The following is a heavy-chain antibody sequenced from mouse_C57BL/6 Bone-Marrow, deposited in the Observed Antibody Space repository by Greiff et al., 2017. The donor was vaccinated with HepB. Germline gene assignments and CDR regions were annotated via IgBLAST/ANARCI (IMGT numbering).Heavy chain of an antibody. CDR2: INPYNGGT. CDR1: GYTFTDYY. CDR3: ARSLRMDY. Sequence: VQLKESGPVLVKPGASVKMSCKASGYTFTDYYMNWVKQSHGKSLEWIGVINPYNGGTSYNQKFKGKATLTVDKSSSTAYMELNSLTSEDSAVYYCARSLRMDYWGQGTSVTVSS. J-gene: IGHJ4*01. V-gene: IGHV1-19*01.